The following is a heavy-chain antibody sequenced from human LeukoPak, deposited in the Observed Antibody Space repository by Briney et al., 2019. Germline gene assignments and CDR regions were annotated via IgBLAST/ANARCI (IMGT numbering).Heavy chain of an antibody. CDR3: RGDSSGYYSDYGMDV. V-gene: IGHV3-49*04. CDR2: IRSKAYGGTT. J-gene: IGHJ6*02. D-gene: IGHD3-22*01. Sequence: GSLRLSCTASGFTFGDYAMSWVRQAPGKGLEWVSFIRSKAYGGTTEYAASVKGRFTISRDDSKSIACLQMNSLKTEDTAVYYCRGDSSGYYSDYGMDVWGQGTTVTVSS. CDR1: GFTFGDYA.